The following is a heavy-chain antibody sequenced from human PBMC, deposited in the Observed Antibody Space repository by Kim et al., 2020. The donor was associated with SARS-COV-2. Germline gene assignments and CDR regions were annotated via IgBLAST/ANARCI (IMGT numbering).Heavy chain of an antibody. V-gene: IGHV1-2*02. J-gene: IGHJ4*02. CDR1: GYTFTGYY. D-gene: IGHD5-18*01. CDR2: INPNSGGT. Sequence: ASVKVSCKASGYTFTGYYMHWVRQAPGQGLEWMGWINPNSGGTNYAQKFQGRVTMTRDTSISTAYMELSRLRSDDTAVYYCARVNPERGYSQDYRGLGYWGQGTLVTVSS. CDR3: ARVNPERGYSQDYRGLGY.